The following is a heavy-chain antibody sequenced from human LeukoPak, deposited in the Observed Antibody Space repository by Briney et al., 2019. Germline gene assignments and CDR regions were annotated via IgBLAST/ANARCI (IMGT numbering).Heavy chain of an antibody. CDR1: GFTFSSYW. V-gene: IGHV3-7*01. CDR2: INQDGSKK. Sequence: PGGSLRPSCAASGFTFSSYWMTWVRQAPGKGLEWVANINQDGSKKFYVDSVKGRFTISRDNAKNALYLQMNSLRAEDTGVYFCARGQTLTFWGQGTLVTASS. J-gene: IGHJ4*02. CDR3: ARGQTLTF.